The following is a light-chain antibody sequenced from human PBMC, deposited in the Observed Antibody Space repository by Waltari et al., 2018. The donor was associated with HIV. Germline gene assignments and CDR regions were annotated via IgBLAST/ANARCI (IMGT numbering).Light chain of an antibody. Sequence: EIVLTQSPATLSLSPGDRATLSCRASQSVNRYLAWYQQKPGQAPRLLSYDASSRATGIPARFSGSGSGTDFTLTISSLEPEDFAVYYCQQRNSWPRTFGQGTRVEGK. CDR3: QQRNSWPRT. V-gene: IGKV3-11*01. CDR2: DAS. J-gene: IGKJ1*01. CDR1: QSVNRY.